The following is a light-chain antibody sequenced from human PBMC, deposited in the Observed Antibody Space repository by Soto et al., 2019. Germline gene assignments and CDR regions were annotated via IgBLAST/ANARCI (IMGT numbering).Light chain of an antibody. CDR2: EVD. V-gene: IGLV2-14*01. Sequence: SAMTQPASVSGSPGQSITISCTGASSDMGYNYVSWYQQHPGRAPKLMIYEVDNRPSGVSNRFSGSKSGNTASLTISGLQAEDEADYYCTSYRGTSTPFVFGTGTKVTVL. CDR3: TSYRGTSTPFV. J-gene: IGLJ1*01. CDR1: SSDMGYNY.